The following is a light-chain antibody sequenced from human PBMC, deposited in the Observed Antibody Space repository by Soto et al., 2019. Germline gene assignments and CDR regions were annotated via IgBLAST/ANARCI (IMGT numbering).Light chain of an antibody. CDR3: QQYGSSPPT. Sequence: EIVLTQSPGTLSLSPGERATLSCRASQSVSTSYLAWYRQRPGQAPRLLIYGASSRATGVPDRFSGSGSATDFTLTISRLESADFSVFYCQQYGSSPPTFGQGTKVEIK. CDR1: QSVSTSY. CDR2: GAS. J-gene: IGKJ1*01. V-gene: IGKV3-20*01.